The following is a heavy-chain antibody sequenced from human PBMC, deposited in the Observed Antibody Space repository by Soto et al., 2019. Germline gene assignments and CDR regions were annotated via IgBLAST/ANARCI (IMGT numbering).Heavy chain of an antibody. Sequence: ASVKVACKVSGYTLTELSMHWVRQAHGKGLEWMGGFDPEDGETIYAQKFQGRVTMTEDTSTDTAYMELSSLRSEDTAVYYCATDLFPEYYYDSSGASGYWGQGTLVTVSS. J-gene: IGHJ4*02. CDR3: ATDLFPEYYYDSSGASGY. V-gene: IGHV1-24*01. D-gene: IGHD3-22*01. CDR1: GYTLTELS. CDR2: FDPEDGET.